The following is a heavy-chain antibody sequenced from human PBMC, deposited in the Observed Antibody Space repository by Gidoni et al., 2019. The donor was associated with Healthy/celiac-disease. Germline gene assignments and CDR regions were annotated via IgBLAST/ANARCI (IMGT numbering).Heavy chain of an antibody. Sequence: EVQLEQSGAEVKKPGESLKIPCKGSGYSFTSYWIGWVRQMPGKGLEWMGVIYPGDSDTRYSPSFQGQVTISADKSISTAYLQWGSLKASDTAMYYCARRGGGGIYSSGWPVDYWGQGTLVTVSS. J-gene: IGHJ4*02. D-gene: IGHD6-19*01. CDR1: GYSFTSYW. V-gene: IGHV5-51*01. CDR3: ARRGGGGIYSSGWPVDY. CDR2: IYPGDSDT.